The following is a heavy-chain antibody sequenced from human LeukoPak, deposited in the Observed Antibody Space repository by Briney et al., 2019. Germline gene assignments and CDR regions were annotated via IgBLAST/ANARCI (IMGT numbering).Heavy chain of an antibody. V-gene: IGHV3-48*03. CDR1: GFTFSSYE. D-gene: IGHD3-22*01. Sequence: PGGSLRLSCAASGFTFSSYEMNWVRQAPGKGLEWVSYISSSGSTIYYADSVKGRFTISRDNAKNSLYLQMNILRAEDTAVYYCAKDLVPLRHYYDELDYWGQGTLVTVSS. J-gene: IGHJ4*02. CDR3: AKDLVPLRHYYDELDY. CDR2: ISSSGSTI.